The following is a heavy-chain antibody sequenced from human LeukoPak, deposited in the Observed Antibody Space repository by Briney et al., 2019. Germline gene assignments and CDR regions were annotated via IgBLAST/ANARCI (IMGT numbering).Heavy chain of an antibody. V-gene: IGHV4-31*03. CDR3: ARHAPGGSYDH. CDR1: GGSISSGGYY. J-gene: IGHJ5*02. Sequence: SETLSLTCTVSGGSISSGGYYWSWIRQHPGKGLEWIGYIYYSGNTDYNPSLKSRVTISVDTSKNQVSLKLSSVTAADTAVYYCARHAPGGSYDHWGQGNLVTVSS. CDR2: IYYSGNT. D-gene: IGHD1-26*01.